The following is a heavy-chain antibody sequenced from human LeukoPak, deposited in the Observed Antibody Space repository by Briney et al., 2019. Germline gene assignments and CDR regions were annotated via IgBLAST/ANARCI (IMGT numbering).Heavy chain of an antibody. CDR1: GYSFTTYW. V-gene: IGHV5-51*01. Sequence: GESLKISCKGSGYSFTTYWIGWVRQMPGKGLEWMGIIYPGDSDTTYSPSFQGQVIMSVDKSTSTAYLQWSSLKASDTAMYYCARHLVVGSWVDYWGQGTLVTVSS. CDR2: IYPGDSDT. CDR3: ARHLVVGSWVDY. J-gene: IGHJ4*02. D-gene: IGHD6-13*01.